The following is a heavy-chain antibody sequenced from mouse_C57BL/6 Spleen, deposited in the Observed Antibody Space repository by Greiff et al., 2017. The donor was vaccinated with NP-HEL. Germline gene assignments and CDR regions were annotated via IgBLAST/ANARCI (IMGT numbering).Heavy chain of an antibody. CDR2: ISYDGSN. D-gene: IGHD1-1*01. CDR1: GYSITSGYY. CDR3: ARDRGNYYGSRGFDY. V-gene: IGHV3-6*01. J-gene: IGHJ2*01. Sequence: EVQLQESGPGLVKPSQSLSLTCSVTGYSITSGYYWNWIRQFPGNKLEWMGYISYDGSNNYNPSLKNRISITRDTSKNQFFLKLNSVTTEDTATYYGARDRGNYYGSRGFDYWGQGTTLTVSS.